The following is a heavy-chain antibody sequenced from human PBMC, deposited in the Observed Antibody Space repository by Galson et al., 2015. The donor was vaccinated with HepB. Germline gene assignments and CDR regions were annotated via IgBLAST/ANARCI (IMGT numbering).Heavy chain of an antibody. CDR1: GFTFSSYS. V-gene: IGHV3-48*01. D-gene: IGHD6-19*01. CDR2: ISSSSSTI. CDR3: ARVRGIAVAGTNYFDY. Sequence: SLRLSCAASGFTFSSYSMNWVRQAPGKGLEWVSYISSSSSTIYYADSVKGRFTISRDNAKNSLHLQMNSLRAEDTAVYYCARVRGIAVAGTNYFDYWGQGTLVTVSS. J-gene: IGHJ4*02.